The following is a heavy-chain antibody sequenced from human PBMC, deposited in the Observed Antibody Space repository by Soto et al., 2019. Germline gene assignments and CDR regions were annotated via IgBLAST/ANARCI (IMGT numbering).Heavy chain of an antibody. CDR1: GGSISKYY. D-gene: IGHD3-10*01. CDR3: ARHRAGVGDYYYYDLDV. CDR2: IFYSGNT. J-gene: IGHJ6*02. Sequence: SETLSLTCTVSGGSISKYYWSWIRQSPGKGLEGIGYIFYSGNTKYNPSLASRVTISVDRCKDRFCLTLDSVTAADTAVYYCARHRAGVGDYYYYDLDVWDPETTVTISS. V-gene: IGHV4-59*08.